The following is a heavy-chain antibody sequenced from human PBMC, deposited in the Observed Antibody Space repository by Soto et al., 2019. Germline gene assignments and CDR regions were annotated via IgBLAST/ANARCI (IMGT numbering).Heavy chain of an antibody. Sequence: EVQLVESGGGLVQPGGSLRLSCAASGFTFSSYWMHWVRQAPGKGLLWVSRIHPDGSATNYADSVEGRFTISRDNAKNTLYSQMNSLRGEDTADYYCVRGTNNWSGVDYWGQGTLVTVSS. CDR2: IHPDGSAT. CDR3: VRGTNNWSGVDY. CDR1: GFTFSSYW. J-gene: IGHJ4*02. D-gene: IGHD1-1*01. V-gene: IGHV3-74*01.